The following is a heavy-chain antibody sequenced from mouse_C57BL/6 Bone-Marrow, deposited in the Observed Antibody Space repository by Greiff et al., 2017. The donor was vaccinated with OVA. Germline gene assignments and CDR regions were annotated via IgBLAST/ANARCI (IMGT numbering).Heavy chain of an antibody. J-gene: IGHJ2*01. Sequence: VQLQQPGAELVRPGSSVKLSCKASGYTFTSYWMHWVKQRPIQGLEWIGNIDPSDSETHYNQKFKDKATLTVDKSSSTAYMQLSSLTSEDSAVYYCASHYYGSSLYYFDYWGQGTTLTVSS. CDR3: ASHYYGSSLYYFDY. D-gene: IGHD1-1*01. V-gene: IGHV1-52*01. CDR1: GYTFTSYW. CDR2: IDPSDSET.